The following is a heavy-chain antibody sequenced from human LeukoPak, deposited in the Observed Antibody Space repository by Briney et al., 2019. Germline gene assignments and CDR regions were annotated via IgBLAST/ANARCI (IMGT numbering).Heavy chain of an antibody. D-gene: IGHD6-6*01. CDR3: ATQYYSSSPYFDY. Sequence: PSETLSLTCTVSGGSISSYYWGWIRQPPGKGLEWIGYIYYSGSTNYNPSLKSRVTISVDTSKNQFSLKLSSVTAADTAVYYCATQYYSSSPYFDYWGQGTLVTVSS. J-gene: IGHJ4*02. CDR2: IYYSGST. V-gene: IGHV4-59*01. CDR1: GGSISSYY.